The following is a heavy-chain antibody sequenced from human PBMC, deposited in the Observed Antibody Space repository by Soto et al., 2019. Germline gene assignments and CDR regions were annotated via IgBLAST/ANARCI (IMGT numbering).Heavy chain of an antibody. CDR3: AKVRFGRGILSNTMDV. CDR2: ISYDGGNK. D-gene: IGHD3-16*01. CDR1: GFTFRSSG. J-gene: IGHJ6*01. V-gene: IGHV3-30*18. Sequence: QVQLVESGGGVVQPGRSLRLSCAASGFTFRSSGMHWVRQAPGKGLEWVAVISYDGGNKYYGDSVSGRFTISRDNSNNTLYLEMKSLRVEDTAVYYCAKVRFGRGILSNTMDVWGQGTTVTVSS.